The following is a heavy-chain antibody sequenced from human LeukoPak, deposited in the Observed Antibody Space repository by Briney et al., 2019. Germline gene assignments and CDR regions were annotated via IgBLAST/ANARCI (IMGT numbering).Heavy chain of an antibody. Sequence: ASVKVSCKASGYTFTGYYMHWVRQAPGQWLEWMGWINPNSGGTNYAQKFQGWVTMTRDTSISTAYMELSRLRSDDTAVYYCARARVWGWPSDAFDIWGQGTMVTVSS. CDR2: INPNSGGT. CDR1: GYTFTGYY. J-gene: IGHJ3*02. CDR3: ARARVWGWPSDAFDI. V-gene: IGHV1-2*04. D-gene: IGHD6-19*01.